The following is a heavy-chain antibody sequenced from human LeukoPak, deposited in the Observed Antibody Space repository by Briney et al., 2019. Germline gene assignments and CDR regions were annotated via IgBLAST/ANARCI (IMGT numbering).Heavy chain of an antibody. V-gene: IGHV4-59*08. J-gene: IGHJ4*02. D-gene: IGHD3-16*02. CDR3: ARHGENYDYVWGSYRSYYFDY. CDR2: IYYSGST. Sequence: SETLSLTCTVSGGSISSYYWSWIRQPPGKGLEWIGYIYYSGSTNYNPSLKSRVTISVDTSKNQFSLKLSSVTAADTAVYYCARHGENYDYVWGSYRSYYFDYWGQGTPVTVSS. CDR1: GGSISSYY.